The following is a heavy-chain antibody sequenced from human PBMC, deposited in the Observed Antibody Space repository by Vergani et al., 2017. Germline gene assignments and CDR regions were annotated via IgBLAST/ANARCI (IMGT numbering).Heavy chain of an antibody. V-gene: IGHV4-39*01. D-gene: IGHD6-13*01. CDR3: ARQGSYSSSWSLPYYFDY. J-gene: IGHJ4*02. Sequence: QLQLQESGPGLVKPSETLSLTCTVSGGSISSSSYYWGWIRQPPGKGLEWIGSIYYSGSTYYNPSLKSRVTISVDTSKNQFSLKLSSVTAADTAVYYCARQGSYSSSWSLPYYFDYWGQGTLVTVSS. CDR2: IYYSGST. CDR1: GGSISSSSYY.